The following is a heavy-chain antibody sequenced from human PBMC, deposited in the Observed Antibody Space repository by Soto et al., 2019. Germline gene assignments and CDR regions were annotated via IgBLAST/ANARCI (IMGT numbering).Heavy chain of an antibody. D-gene: IGHD1-26*01. V-gene: IGHV3-21*01. CDR1: GFTFNTYS. CDR2: ISSSGSDI. CDR3: ARDLNSRGYFFNMDV. Sequence: GGSLRLSYAASGFTFNTYSMNWVRQAPGKGLEWVSSISSSGSDIYYADSEKGRFTISRDNAKNSLYLQMNSLRVEDTAVYYCARDLNSRGYFFNMDVWGQGTTVTVSS. J-gene: IGHJ6*02.